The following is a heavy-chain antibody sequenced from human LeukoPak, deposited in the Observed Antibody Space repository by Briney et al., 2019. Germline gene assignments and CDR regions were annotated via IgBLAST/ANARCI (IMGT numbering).Heavy chain of an antibody. CDR1: EFSFSAYW. V-gene: IGHV3-7*03. Sequence: PGGSLRLSCVASEFSFSAYWMTWVRQAPGKGPEWVANIKQDGSEIHYADSVKGRFTISRDNSKNTLYLQMNSLRAEDTAVYYCAKRRGLELLYYYYMDVWGKGTTVTVSS. J-gene: IGHJ6*03. CDR2: IKQDGSEI. D-gene: IGHD1-7*01. CDR3: AKRRGLELLYYYYMDV.